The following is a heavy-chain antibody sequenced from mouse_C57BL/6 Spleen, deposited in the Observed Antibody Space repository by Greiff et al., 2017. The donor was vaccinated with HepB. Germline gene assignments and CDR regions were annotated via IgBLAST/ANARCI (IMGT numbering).Heavy chain of an antibody. CDR3: ARAGGNDEDY. D-gene: IGHD1-1*02. J-gene: IGHJ2*01. CDR1: GYSITSGYY. Sequence: EVQLQQSGPGLVKPSQSLSLTCSVTGYSITSGYYWNWIRQFPGNKLEWMGYISYDGSNNYNPSLKNRISITRDTSKNQFFLKLNSVTTEDTATYYCARAGGNDEDYWGQGTTLTVSS. V-gene: IGHV3-6*01. CDR2: ISYDGSN.